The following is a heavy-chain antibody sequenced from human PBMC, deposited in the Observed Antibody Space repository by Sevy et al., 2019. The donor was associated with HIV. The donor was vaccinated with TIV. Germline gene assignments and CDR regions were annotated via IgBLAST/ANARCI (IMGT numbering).Heavy chain of an antibody. V-gene: IGHV4-39*01. CDR1: GGSINSRTSY. Sequence: SETLSLTCTVSGGSINSRTSYWGWIRQPPGKGLEWIGIIYYSGVTYYNPSLKSRVTISVDTSKNQFSLKLSSVTAADTAVYYCARVTWYTSGWYWFEPWGQGTLVTVSS. CDR3: ARVTWYTSGWYWFEP. D-gene: IGHD6-19*01. J-gene: IGHJ5*02. CDR2: IYYSGVT.